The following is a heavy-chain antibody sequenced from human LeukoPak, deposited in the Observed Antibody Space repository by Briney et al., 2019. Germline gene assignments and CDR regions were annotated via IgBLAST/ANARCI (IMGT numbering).Heavy chain of an antibody. CDR1: GFTFSSYN. V-gene: IGHV3-21*01. CDR2: ISSSSSYI. D-gene: IGHD2-15*01. Sequence: GGSLRLSCAASGFTFSSYNMNWVRQAPGKGLEWVSSISSSSSYIYYADSVKGRFTISRDNAKNSLYLQMNTLRAEDTAIYYCARDRGDFQVAALGYWGQGTLVTVSS. J-gene: IGHJ4*02. CDR3: ARDRGDFQVAALGY.